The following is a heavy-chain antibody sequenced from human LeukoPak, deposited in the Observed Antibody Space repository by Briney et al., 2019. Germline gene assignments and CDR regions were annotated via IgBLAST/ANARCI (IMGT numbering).Heavy chain of an antibody. CDR3: AKDSGRGSYTYDC. V-gene: IGHV3-23*01. J-gene: IGHJ4*02. CDR1: GFMFAGYA. D-gene: IGHD1-26*01. CDR2: IRASGGST. Sequence: GGSLRLSCAASGFMFAGYAMSWVRQAPGRGLEWVATIRASGGSTYLSDSVKGRFTISRDNSRKTLFLQLNSLRAEDTAIYYCAKDSGRGSYTYDCWGQGTLVTVSS.